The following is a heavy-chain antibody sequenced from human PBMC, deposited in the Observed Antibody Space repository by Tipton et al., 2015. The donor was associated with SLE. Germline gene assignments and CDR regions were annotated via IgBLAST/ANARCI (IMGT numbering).Heavy chain of an antibody. V-gene: IGHV4-30-4*01. D-gene: IGHD2-2*01. CDR3: ARDSGCYQQLDS. Sequence: TLSLTSTVSGVSINTDNYYWTWVRQRPGKGLEWIGFIYHTGTTYYNPSLEGRVRMSLDTSNNAFSLRLISVTTADTAVYFCARDSGCYQQLDSWGQGALVTVSS. CDR2: IYHTGTT. J-gene: IGHJ5*01. CDR1: GVSINTDNYY.